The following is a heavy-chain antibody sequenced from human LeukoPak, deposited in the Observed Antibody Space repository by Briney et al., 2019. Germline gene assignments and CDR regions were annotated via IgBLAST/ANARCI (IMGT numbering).Heavy chain of an antibody. CDR1: GGSISSGGYY. Sequence: SETLSLTCTVSGGSISSGGYYWSWIRQHPGTGLEWIGYIYYSGSTYYNPSLKSRVTISVDTSKNQFSLKLSSVTAADTAVYYCARATVNYFDYWGQGTLVTVSP. V-gene: IGHV4-31*03. CDR3: ARATVNYFDY. D-gene: IGHD4-17*01. J-gene: IGHJ4*02. CDR2: IYYSGST.